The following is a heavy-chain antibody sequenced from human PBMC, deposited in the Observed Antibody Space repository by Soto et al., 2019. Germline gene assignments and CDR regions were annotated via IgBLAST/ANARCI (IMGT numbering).Heavy chain of an antibody. J-gene: IGHJ6*02. V-gene: IGHV3-53*01. CDR2: IYSGGVT. CDR3: ARDPSTTGYYGLDV. CDR1: GFTVKNYQ. Sequence: GGSLRLSCAASGFTVKNYQMNWVRQAPGKGLEWVSVIYSGGVTYYPDSVKGRFTIIRDTSKNTVYLQMNNLRADDTAMYYCARDPSTTGYYGLDVWGQGTTVTVSS.